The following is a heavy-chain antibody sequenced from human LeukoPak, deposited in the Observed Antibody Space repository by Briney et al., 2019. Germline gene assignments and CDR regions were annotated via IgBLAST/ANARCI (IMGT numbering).Heavy chain of an antibody. V-gene: IGHV3-23*01. J-gene: IGHJ4*02. D-gene: IGHD3-9*01. CDR2: ISGSGGST. CDR1: GFTFSSYG. CDR3: AKDGPYYDILTGYSDY. Sequence: QLGGTLRLSCAASGFTFSSYGMSWVRQAPGKGLEWVSAISGSGGSTYYADSVKGRFTISRDNSKNTLYLQMNSLRAEDTAVYYCAKDGPYYDILTGYSDYWGQGTLVTVSS.